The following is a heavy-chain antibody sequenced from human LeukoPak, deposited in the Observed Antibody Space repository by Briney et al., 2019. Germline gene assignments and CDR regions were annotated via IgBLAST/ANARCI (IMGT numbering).Heavy chain of an antibody. V-gene: IGHV3-30*04. J-gene: IGHJ5*02. CDR1: GFSFNSYD. Sequence: GGSLRLSCAASGFSFNSYDMHWVRQAPGKGLEWVAVISYDGKKSYYAGSVKGRFTISRDNSKSTLYLQMNSLRVEDTAVYYCAKAAGKENGYDFWFEHWGQGTLVTVSS. D-gene: IGHD3-3*01. CDR3: AKAAGKENGYDFWFEH. CDR2: ISYDGKKS.